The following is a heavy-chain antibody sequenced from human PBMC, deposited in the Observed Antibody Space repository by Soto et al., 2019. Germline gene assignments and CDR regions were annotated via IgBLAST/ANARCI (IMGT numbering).Heavy chain of an antibody. Sequence: EVQLVESGGGLIQPGGTLRLSCAASGYTVSSNYMSWLRQAQGKGMEWVSVIYSGGSTYYADTVKGRFTISRDNSKDTLYLQMNSLRAEDTAVYYCARDRVESGYPEYFQHWGQGTLVTVSS. V-gene: IGHV3-53*01. CDR1: GYTVSSNY. D-gene: IGHD3-22*01. CDR2: IYSGGST. CDR3: ARDRVESGYPEYFQH. J-gene: IGHJ1*01.